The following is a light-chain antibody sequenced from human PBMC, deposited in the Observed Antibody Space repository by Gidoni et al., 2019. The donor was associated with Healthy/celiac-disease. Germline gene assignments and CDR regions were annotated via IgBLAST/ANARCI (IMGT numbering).Light chain of an antibody. Sequence: IVLTQSPGTLSLSPGERATLSCRASQSVSSSSLEWYQHKPGQAPRLLIYGASSRATGIPDRFSGSGSGTDFTLTISILEPEDFAVYYCQQYGSSPFTFGPXTKVDIK. CDR1: QSVSSSS. V-gene: IGKV3-20*01. CDR2: GAS. J-gene: IGKJ3*01. CDR3: QQYGSSPFT.